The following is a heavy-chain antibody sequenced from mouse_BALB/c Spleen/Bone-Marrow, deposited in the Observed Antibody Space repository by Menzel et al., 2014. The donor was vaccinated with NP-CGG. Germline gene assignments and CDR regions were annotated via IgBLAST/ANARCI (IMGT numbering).Heavy chain of an antibody. CDR3: ARGKTYAMDY. J-gene: IGHJ4*01. CDR1: GYTFTSYV. D-gene: IGHD2-1*01. V-gene: IGHV1-14*01. CDR2: INPNDDGS. Sequence: EVQVVESGPELVKPGASVKMSCKASGYTFTSYVMHWVKQKPGQGLEWIGYINPNDDGSKYNEKFKGKATLTSDKSSSTAYMELSSLTSEDSAVYYCARGKTYAMDYWGQGTSVTVSS.